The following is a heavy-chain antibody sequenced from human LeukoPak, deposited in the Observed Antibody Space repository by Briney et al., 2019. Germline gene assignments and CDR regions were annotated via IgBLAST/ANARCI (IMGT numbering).Heavy chain of an antibody. V-gene: IGHV1-2*02. CDR2: INPNSGGT. J-gene: IGHJ6*03. CDR1: GYTFTGYY. CDR3: ARDLRPRNYYYYYMDV. D-gene: IGHD3-16*01. Sequence: ASVKVSCKASGYTFTGYYMRWVRQAPGQGLEWMGWINPNSGGTNYAQKFQGRVTMTRDTSISTAYMELSRLRSDDTAVYYCARDLRPRNYYYYYMDVWGKGTTVTVSS.